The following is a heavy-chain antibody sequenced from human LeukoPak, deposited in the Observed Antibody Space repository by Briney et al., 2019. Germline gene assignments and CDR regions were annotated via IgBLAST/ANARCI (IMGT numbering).Heavy chain of an antibody. J-gene: IGHJ4*02. CDR3: ATNPGGSY. V-gene: IGHV3-23*01. Sequence: GGSLRLSCTGSGFIFSRYAMVWVRQAPGKGLEWVSAMRGDGGDIRYTDSVKGRFTISRDNSKNTLYLQMNSLRAEDTAVYYCATNPGGSYWGQGTLVTVSS. CDR2: MRGDGGDI. D-gene: IGHD3-16*01. CDR1: GFIFSRYA.